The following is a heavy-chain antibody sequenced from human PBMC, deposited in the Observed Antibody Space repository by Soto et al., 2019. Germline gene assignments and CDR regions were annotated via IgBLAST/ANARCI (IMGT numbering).Heavy chain of an antibody. CDR3: AKSPGGYYSFDI. V-gene: IGHV3-30*18. CDR2: ISYDGSNK. D-gene: IGHD3-3*01. Sequence: QVQLVESGGGVVQPGRSLRLSCAASGFTFSSYGMHWVRQAPGKGLEWVAVISYDGSNKYYADSVKGRFTISRDNSKNTLYLQMNSLRAEDTAVYYCAKSPGGYYSFDIWGHGTMVTVSS. J-gene: IGHJ3*02. CDR1: GFTFSSYG.